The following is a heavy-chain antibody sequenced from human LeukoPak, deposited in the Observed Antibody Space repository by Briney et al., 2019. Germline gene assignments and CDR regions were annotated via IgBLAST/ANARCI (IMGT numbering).Heavy chain of an antibody. V-gene: IGHV3-7*03. D-gene: IGHD4-17*01. CDR1: GFTFSSYW. CDR3: ARDSDYGDWGY. CDR2: IKQDGSEK. Sequence: GGSLRLPCAASGFTFSSYWMSWVRQAPGKGLEWVANIKQDGSEKYYVDSVKGRFTISRDNAKNSLYLQMNSLRAEDTAVYYCARDSDYGDWGYWGQGTLVTVSS. J-gene: IGHJ4*02.